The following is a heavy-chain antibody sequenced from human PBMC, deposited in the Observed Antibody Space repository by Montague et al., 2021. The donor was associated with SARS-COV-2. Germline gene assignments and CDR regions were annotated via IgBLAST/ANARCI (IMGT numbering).Heavy chain of an antibody. V-gene: IGHV3-48*03. CDR1: GFDFFNFD. CDR2: ISSSGATI. J-gene: IGHJ4*02. CDR3: ATNKYCTLHDCLHGRHYFDH. D-gene: IGHD2-8*01. Sequence: SLSLSCAASGFDFFNFDMAWVRQAPGRGLELISDISSSGATILYADSLKGRFTISRDNIQKSLYLQMNSLRAEDTAVYYCATNKYCTLHDCLHGRHYFDHWGQGTLVTVSS.